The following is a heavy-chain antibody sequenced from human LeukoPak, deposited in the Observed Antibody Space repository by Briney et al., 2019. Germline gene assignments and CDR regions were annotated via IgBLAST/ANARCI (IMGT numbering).Heavy chain of an antibody. Sequence: PSETLSLICTVSGGSISSGSYYWSWIRQPAGKGLEWIGRIYTSGSTNYNPSLKSRVTISVDTPKNQFSLKLSSVTAADTAVYYCARQRGSYAPDYWGQGTLVTVSS. J-gene: IGHJ4*02. CDR1: GGSISSGSYY. V-gene: IGHV4-61*02. D-gene: IGHD1-26*01. CDR3: ARQRGSYAPDY. CDR2: IYTSGST.